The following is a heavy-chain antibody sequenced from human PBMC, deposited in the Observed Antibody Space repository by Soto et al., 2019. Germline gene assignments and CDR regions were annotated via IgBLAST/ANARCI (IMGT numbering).Heavy chain of an antibody. V-gene: IGHV3-74*01. D-gene: IGHD3-3*01. CDR3: ARGTASMYYDFWSGYYGTGPDYGMDV. J-gene: IGHJ6*02. CDR1: GFTFSSYW. Sequence: HPGGSLRLSCAASGFTFSSYWMHWVRQAPGKGLVWVSRINSDGSSTSYADSVKGRFTISRDNAKNTLYLQMNSLRAEDTAVWYCARGTASMYYDFWSGYYGTGPDYGMDVWGQGTTVTVSS. CDR2: INSDGSST.